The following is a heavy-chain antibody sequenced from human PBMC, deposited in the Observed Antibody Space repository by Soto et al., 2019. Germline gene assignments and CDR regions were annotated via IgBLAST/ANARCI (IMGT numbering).Heavy chain of an antibody. J-gene: IGHJ6*02. D-gene: IGHD2-21*01. Sequence: QLQLQESGPGLVKPSETLSLTCTVSGGSISSSRYYWGWIRQPPGKGLEWIGNIYYSGSSDYNPSLKSRITISVDTSKNQFSLKLSSVTAADTAVYYCAGQAGGDRLYYGMDVWGQGTTVTVSS. CDR1: GGSISSSRYY. CDR3: AGQAGGDRLYYGMDV. V-gene: IGHV4-39*01. CDR2: IYYSGSS.